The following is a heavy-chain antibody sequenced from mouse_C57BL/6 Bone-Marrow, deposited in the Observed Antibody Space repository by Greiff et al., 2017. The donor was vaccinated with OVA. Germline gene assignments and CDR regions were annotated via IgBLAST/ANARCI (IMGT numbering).Heavy chain of an antibody. CDR1: GYTFTSYG. CDR2: IYPRSGNT. V-gene: IGHV1-81*01. Sequence: QVQLKQSGAELARPGASVKLSCKASGYTFTSYGISWVKQRTGQGLEWIGEIYPRSGNTYYNEKFKGKATLTADKSSSTAYMELRSLTSEDSAVYFCARRDYGSSYAMDYWGQGTSVTVSS. D-gene: IGHD1-1*01. CDR3: ARRDYGSSYAMDY. J-gene: IGHJ4*01.